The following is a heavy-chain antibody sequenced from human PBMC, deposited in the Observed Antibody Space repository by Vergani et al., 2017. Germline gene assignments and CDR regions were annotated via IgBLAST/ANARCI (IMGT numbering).Heavy chain of an antibody. J-gene: IGHJ6*02. CDR2: IYYSGST. V-gene: IGHV4-59*01. Sequence: QVQLQESGPGLVKPSQTLSLTCTVSGGSISSYYWSWIRQPPGKGLEWIGYIYYSGSTNYNPSLKSRVTISVDTSKNQFSLKLSSVTAADTAVYYCARGTSSSWYTVDYYYYYGMDVGGQGTTVTVSS. CDR1: GGSISSYY. CDR3: ARGTSSSWYTVDYYYYYGMDV. D-gene: IGHD6-13*01.